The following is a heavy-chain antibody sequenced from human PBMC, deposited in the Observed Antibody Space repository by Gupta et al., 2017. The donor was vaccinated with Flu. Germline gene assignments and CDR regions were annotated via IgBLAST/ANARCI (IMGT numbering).Heavy chain of an antibody. Sequence: EVQLVESGGGLVKPGGSLRLSCAASGFTFSSYSMNWVRQAPGKGLEWVSSISSSSSYIYYADSVKGRFTISRDNAKNSLYLQMNSLRAEDTAVYYCARGLWVEGGDDYWGQGTLVTVSS. CDR3: ARGLWVEGGDDY. CDR2: ISSSSSYI. J-gene: IGHJ4*02. V-gene: IGHV3-21*01. D-gene: IGHD5-18*01. CDR1: GFTFSSYS.